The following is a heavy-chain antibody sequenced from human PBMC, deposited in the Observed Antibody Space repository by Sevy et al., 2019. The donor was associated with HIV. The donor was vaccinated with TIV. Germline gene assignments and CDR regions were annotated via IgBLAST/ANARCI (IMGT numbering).Heavy chain of an antibody. CDR2: ISYHGSNK. J-gene: IGHJ4*02. CDR3: AKNYDDSSGYWDGFEIDY. Sequence: GGSLRLSCAASGFAFSSYGMHWVRQAPGKGLEGVAVISYHGSNKHYADSVKGRFTISRDNSKNTLYLQMNSLRAEDTAVYYCAKNYDDSSGYWDGFEIDYWGQGTLVTVSS. V-gene: IGHV3-30*18. CDR1: GFAFSSYG. D-gene: IGHD3-22*01.